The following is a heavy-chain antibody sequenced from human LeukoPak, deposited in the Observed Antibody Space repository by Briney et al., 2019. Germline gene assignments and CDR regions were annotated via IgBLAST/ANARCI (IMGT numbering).Heavy chain of an antibody. CDR1: GFTFSDYY. V-gene: IGHV3-11*01. CDR2: ISSSGSTI. CDR3: ATDWDCILPDCPFLQ. Sequence: GGSLRLSCAASGFTFSDYYMSWIRQAPGKGLEWVSYISSSGSTIYYADSVKGRFTISRDNAKNSLYLQMNSLRAEDTAVYYCATDWDCILPDCPFLQWGQGTLVTVS. J-gene: IGHJ4*02. D-gene: IGHD2-15*01.